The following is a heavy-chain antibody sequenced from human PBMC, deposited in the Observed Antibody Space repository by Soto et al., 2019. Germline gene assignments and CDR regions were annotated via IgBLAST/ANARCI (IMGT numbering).Heavy chain of an antibody. J-gene: IGHJ4*02. CDR1: GGSISSYY. Sequence: PSETLSLTCTVSGGSISSYYWSWIRQPAGKGLEWIGEIYRTGSTNYNPSLKSRVTISLDKSENQFSLKVTSLTAADTAVYYCASRDPGTSVDYWGQGTLVTVSS. V-gene: IGHV4-4*07. D-gene: IGHD1-7*01. CDR3: ASRDPGTSVDY. CDR2: IYRTGST.